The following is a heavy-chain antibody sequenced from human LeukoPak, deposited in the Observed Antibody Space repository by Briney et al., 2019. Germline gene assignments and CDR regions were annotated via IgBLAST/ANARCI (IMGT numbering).Heavy chain of an antibody. CDR2: ISGSGGST. J-gene: IGHJ4*02. V-gene: IGHV3-23*01. D-gene: IGHD6-6*01. Sequence: GRSLRLSCAASGFTFSSYAMSWVRQAPGKGLEWVSAISGSGGSTYYADSVKGRFTISRDNSKNTLYLQMNSLRAEDTAVYYCAKTREYSSSSPPDYWGQGTLVTVSS. CDR3: AKTREYSSSSPPDY. CDR1: GFTFSSYA.